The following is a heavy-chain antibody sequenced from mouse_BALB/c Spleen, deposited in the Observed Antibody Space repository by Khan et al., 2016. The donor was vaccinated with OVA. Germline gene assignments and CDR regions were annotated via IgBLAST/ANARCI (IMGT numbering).Heavy chain of an antibody. D-gene: IGHD1-1*01. J-gene: IGHJ4*01. CDR3: AREKYYGRTRYAMDY. V-gene: IGHV1S41*01. Sequence: DLVKPGASVKLSCKASGYTFTSYWINWIKQRPGQGLEWIGRIAPGSGSSSYNEMFKGKATLTLDTSSSTAYIQLSSLSSEDSAVYSYAREKYYGRTRYAMDYWGQGTSVTVSS. CDR2: IAPGSGSS. CDR1: GYTFTSYW.